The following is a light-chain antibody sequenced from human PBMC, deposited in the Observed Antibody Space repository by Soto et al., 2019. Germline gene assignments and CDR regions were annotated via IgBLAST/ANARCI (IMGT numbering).Light chain of an antibody. J-gene: IGLJ3*02. CDR1: SGSIASNY. CDR2: EDN. Sequence: NFMLTQPHSVSESPGKTVTISCTRSSGSIASNYVQWYQQRPGSSPTTVIYEDNQRPSGVPDWFSGSIDSSSNSASLTISGLKTEDEADYYCQSYDSTSWVFGGGTKLTVL. CDR3: QSYDSTSWV. V-gene: IGLV6-57*01.